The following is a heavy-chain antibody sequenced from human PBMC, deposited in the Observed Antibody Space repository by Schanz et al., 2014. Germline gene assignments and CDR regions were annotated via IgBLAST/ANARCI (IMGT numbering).Heavy chain of an antibody. CDR3: AKCIGWYGRCAFDI. Sequence: VQLLESGGGLFKPGGSLRLSCAGSGFTFADYYMTWIRQAPGKGLEWVSSIRGSGGGTDYADSVKGRFTISRDNSKNTLYLQMNSLIAEDTAVYYCAKCIGWYGRCAFDIWGQGTMVTVSS. CDR2: IRGSGGGT. J-gene: IGHJ3*02. D-gene: IGHD6-19*01. V-gene: IGHV3-23*01. CDR1: GFTFADYY.